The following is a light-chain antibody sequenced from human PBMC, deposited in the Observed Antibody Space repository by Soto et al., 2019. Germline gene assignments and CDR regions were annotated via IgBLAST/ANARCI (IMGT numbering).Light chain of an antibody. CDR3: QQHGSLPWT. CDR2: ATS. V-gene: IGKV3-20*01. CDR1: HSVSSSY. Sequence: ENVLTQSPGTLSLSPGERATLSCRASHSVSSSYFAWYQQKPGQAPRLLIYATSSRAAGIPDRFSGSGSGTDFTLTIGSLEPEEFAVYYWQQHGSLPWTFGEGTKREIK. J-gene: IGKJ1*01.